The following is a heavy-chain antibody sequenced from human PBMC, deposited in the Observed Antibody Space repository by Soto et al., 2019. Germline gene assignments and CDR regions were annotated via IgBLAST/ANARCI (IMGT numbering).Heavy chain of an antibody. D-gene: IGHD3-3*01. V-gene: IGHV6-1*01. CDR2: TYYRSKWYS. J-gene: IGHJ6*02. Sequence: SQTLSLTCAISGDSVSSTSAAWNWIRQSPSRGLEWLGRTYYRSKWYSEYGISVKSRITINPDTSKNQFSLQLSSVTPEDTAVYYCARIRTPSNQNGMDVWGQGTTVTVSS. CDR1: GDSVSSTSAA. CDR3: ARIRTPSNQNGMDV.